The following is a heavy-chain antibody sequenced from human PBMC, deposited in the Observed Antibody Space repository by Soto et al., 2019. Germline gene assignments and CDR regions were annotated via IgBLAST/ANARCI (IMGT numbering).Heavy chain of an antibody. CDR2: IYPGDSDT. J-gene: IGHJ6*02. Sequence: GESLKISCKGSGYSFTSYWIGWLRQMPGKGREWMGIIYPGDSDTRYSPSFQGQVTISADRSISTAYLQWSSLKASDTAMYYCARHSTDDSNQQYYYGMDVWGQGTTVTVSS. V-gene: IGHV5-51*01. CDR1: GYSFTSYW. CDR3: ARHSTDDSNQQYYYGMDV. D-gene: IGHD4-4*01.